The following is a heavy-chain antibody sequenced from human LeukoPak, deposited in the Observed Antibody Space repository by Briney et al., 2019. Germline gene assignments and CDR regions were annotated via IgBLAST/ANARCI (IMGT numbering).Heavy chain of an antibody. Sequence: ASVKVSCKASGYTFTSYDINWVRQATGQGLEWMGWMNPNSGNTGYAQKFQGRVTMTRNTSISTAYMELSSLRSEDTAVYYCAKGKLWLNWFDPWGQGTLVTVSS. J-gene: IGHJ5*02. CDR3: AKGKLWLNWFDP. D-gene: IGHD5-18*01. CDR2: MNPNSGNT. V-gene: IGHV1-8*01. CDR1: GYTFTSYD.